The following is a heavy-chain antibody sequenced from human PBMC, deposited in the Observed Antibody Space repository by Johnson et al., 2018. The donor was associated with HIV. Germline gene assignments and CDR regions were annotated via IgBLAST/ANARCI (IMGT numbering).Heavy chain of an antibody. Sequence: VQLVESGGGVVQPGGSLRLSCAASGFTFDDYGMSWVRQAPGKGLEWVSGINWNGGSTGYADSVKGRFTISRDNAKNSLYLQMNSLRAEDTALYYCARALRVVVIAATFDAFDIWGQGTMVTVSS. V-gene: IGHV3-20*04. D-gene: IGHD2-15*01. CDR2: INWNGGST. J-gene: IGHJ3*02. CDR1: GFTFDDYG. CDR3: ARALRVVVIAATFDAFDI.